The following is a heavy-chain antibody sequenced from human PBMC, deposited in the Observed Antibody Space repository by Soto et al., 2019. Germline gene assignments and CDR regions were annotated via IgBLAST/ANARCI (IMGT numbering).Heavy chain of an antibody. J-gene: IGHJ6*02. CDR1: GFTFSSYS. Sequence: GGSLRLSCAASGFTFSSYSMNWVRQAPGKGLEWVSSISSSSSYIYYADSVKGRFTISRDNAKNSLYLQMNSLRAEDTAVYYCARDPYSSYYYDSSGSPRPYYYGMDVWGQGTTVTVSS. CDR3: ARDPYSSYYYDSSGSPRPYYYGMDV. D-gene: IGHD3-22*01. V-gene: IGHV3-21*01. CDR2: ISSSSSYI.